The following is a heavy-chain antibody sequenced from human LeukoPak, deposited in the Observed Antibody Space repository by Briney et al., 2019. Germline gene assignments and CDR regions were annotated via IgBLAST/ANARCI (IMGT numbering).Heavy chain of an antibody. CDR3: AREPPYYDFWSGYFYYYGMDV. V-gene: IGHV1-46*01. J-gene: IGHJ6*02. Sequence: GASVKVSCKASGYTFTSYYMHWVRQAPGQGLEWMGIINPSGGSTNYAQKFQGRVTITRDTSASTAYMELSSLRSEDTAVYYCAREPPYYDFWSGYFYYYGMDVWGQGTTVTVSS. CDR1: GYTFTSYY. CDR2: INPSGGST. D-gene: IGHD3-3*01.